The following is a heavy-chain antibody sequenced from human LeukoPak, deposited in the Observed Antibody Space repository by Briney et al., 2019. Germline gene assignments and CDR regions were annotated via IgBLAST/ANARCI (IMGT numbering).Heavy chain of an antibody. CDR2: ITTNTGSP. Sequence: GASVKVSCKASGYTFTDYALIWLRQAPGQGLECVGWITTNTGSPTYAQAFTGRFVFSLDTSVSTSYLQITSLKAEDTAVYYCARVDDYVWGGYRYWGQGTMIIVSS. J-gene: IGHJ3*01. V-gene: IGHV7-4-1*02. CDR1: GYTFTDYA. CDR3: ARVDDYVWGGYRY. D-gene: IGHD3-16*02.